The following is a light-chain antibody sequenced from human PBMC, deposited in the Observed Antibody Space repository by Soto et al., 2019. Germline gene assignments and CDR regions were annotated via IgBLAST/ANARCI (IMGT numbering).Light chain of an antibody. V-gene: IGLV2-8*01. J-gene: IGLJ1*01. Sequence: QSALTQPPSASGSPGQSVTISCTGTSSDVGGYNYVSWYQQHPGKVPKLIIYEVNKRPSGVPDRFSGSKSGNTASLTVSGLQAKDEADYYCTSYAGGNNVFGTGTKLTVL. CDR2: EVN. CDR1: SSDVGGYNY. CDR3: TSYAGGNNV.